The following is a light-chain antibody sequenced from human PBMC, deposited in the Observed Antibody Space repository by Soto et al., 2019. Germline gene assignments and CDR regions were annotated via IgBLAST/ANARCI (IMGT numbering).Light chain of an antibody. Sequence: QSALTQPASVSGSPGQSITISCTGTSSDVGGYDYVSWYQQHPGKAPKLMIYEVNYRPSGVSNRFFGSKSGNTASLTISGLQAEDEADYYCSSYTSSSTGVFGTGTKLTVL. V-gene: IGLV2-14*01. J-gene: IGLJ1*01. CDR2: EVN. CDR1: SSDVGGYDY. CDR3: SSYTSSSTGV.